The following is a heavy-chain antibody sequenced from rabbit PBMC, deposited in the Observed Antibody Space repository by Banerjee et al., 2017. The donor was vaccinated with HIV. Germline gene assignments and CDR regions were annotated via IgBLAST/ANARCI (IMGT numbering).Heavy chain of an antibody. CDR2: INTGSGNT. Sequence: QEQLKETGGGLGQPGGSLPLSCTASGFTISSSYWMSWVRQAPGKGLEWIGYINTGSGNTAYASWAKGRFTITKTSSTTVTLQMTSLTAADTASYFCARDLAGVTGWNFGLWGPGTLVTVS. V-gene: IGHV1S45*01. J-gene: IGHJ6*01. D-gene: IGHD4-1*01. CDR3: ARDLAGVTGWNFGL. CDR1: GFTISSSYW.